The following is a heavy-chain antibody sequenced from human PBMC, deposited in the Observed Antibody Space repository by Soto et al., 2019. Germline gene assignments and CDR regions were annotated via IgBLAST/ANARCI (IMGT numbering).Heavy chain of an antibody. Sequence: EVQLVESGGGLVKPGGSLRLSCAASGFTFSNAWMSWVRQAPGKGLEWVGRIKSKTDGGTTDYAAPVKGRFTISRDDSKNTLYLQMNSLKTEDTAVYYCTTNLLWFGEPYGMDVWGQGTPVTVSS. J-gene: IGHJ6*02. CDR1: GFTFSNAW. V-gene: IGHV3-15*01. D-gene: IGHD3-10*01. CDR2: IKSKTDGGTT. CDR3: TTNLLWFGEPYGMDV.